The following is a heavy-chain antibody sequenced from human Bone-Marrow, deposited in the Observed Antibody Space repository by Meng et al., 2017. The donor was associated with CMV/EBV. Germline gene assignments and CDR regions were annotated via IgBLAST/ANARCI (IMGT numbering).Heavy chain of an antibody. CDR3: AGSVPAASYYYGMAV. J-gene: IGHJ6*01. CDR2: ISAYNGNT. D-gene: IGHD2-2*01. Sequence: ASVKVSCKASGYTFTSYGISWVRQAPGQGLEWMGWISAYNGNTNYAQKLQGRVTMTTDTSTSTAYMELRSLRSDDTAVYYCAGSVPAASYYYGMAVWGQGTTVTGSS. CDR1: GYTFTSYG. V-gene: IGHV1-18*01.